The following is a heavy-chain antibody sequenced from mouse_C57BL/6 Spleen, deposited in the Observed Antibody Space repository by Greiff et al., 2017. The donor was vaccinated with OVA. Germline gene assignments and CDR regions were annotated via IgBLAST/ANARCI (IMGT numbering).Heavy chain of an antibody. CDR3: ASQRDYGSIAY. D-gene: IGHD1-1*01. CDR2: ISSGGRYT. J-gene: IGHJ3*01. CDR1: GFTFSSYG. V-gene: IGHV5-6*01. Sequence: EVQLQESGGDLVKPGGSLKLSCAASGFTFSSYGMSWVRQTPDKRLEWVATISSGGRYTYYPDSVKGRFTISRDNAKNTLYLQMSSLKSEDTAMYYCASQRDYGSIAYWGQGTLVTVSA.